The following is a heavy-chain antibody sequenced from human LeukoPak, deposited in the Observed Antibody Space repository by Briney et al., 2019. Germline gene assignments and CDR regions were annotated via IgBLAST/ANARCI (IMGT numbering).Heavy chain of an antibody. CDR1: GFTFSSYW. CDR2: IKQDGSEK. V-gene: IGHV3-7*03. Sequence: GGSLRLSCAASGFTFSSYWMSWVRQAPGKGLEWVANIKQDGSEKYYVDSVKGRFTISRDNAKNPLYLQMNSLRAEGTAVYYCARYIAGANWFDPWGQGTLVTVSS. J-gene: IGHJ5*02. D-gene: IGHD5-12*01. CDR3: ARYIAGANWFDP.